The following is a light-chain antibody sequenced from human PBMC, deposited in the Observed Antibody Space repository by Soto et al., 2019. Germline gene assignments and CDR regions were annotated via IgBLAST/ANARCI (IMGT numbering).Light chain of an antibody. J-gene: IGLJ3*02. CDR2: SND. CDR1: SSNMRTNT. Sequence: QSVLTQPPSASRTPGQTVSISCSGTSSNMRTNTVNWYQHLPGTAPKLIIYSNDQRPSGVPDRFSASKSGTSASLAINGPQSADEAVYYCAAWDDSLAWVFGGGTQLTVL. CDR3: AAWDDSLAWV. V-gene: IGLV1-44*01.